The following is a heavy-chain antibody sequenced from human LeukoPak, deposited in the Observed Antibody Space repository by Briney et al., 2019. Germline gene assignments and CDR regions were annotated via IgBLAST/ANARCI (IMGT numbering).Heavy chain of an antibody. Sequence: GGSLRLSCAASGFTFSSYAMSWVRQAPGKGLEWVSAISGSGGSTYYADSVKGRFTISRDNSKNTLYLQMNSLRAEDTAVYYCAKVTMVRGVIRAFDYWGRGTLVTVSS. J-gene: IGHJ4*02. V-gene: IGHV3-23*01. CDR3: AKVTMVRGVIRAFDY. D-gene: IGHD3-10*01. CDR1: GFTFSSYA. CDR2: ISGSGGST.